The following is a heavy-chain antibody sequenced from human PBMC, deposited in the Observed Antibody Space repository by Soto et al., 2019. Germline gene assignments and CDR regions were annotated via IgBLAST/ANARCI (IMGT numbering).Heavy chain of an antibody. D-gene: IGHD1-20*01. Sequence: EVQLLESGGGLVQSGESLTLSCVASQFTFNIDAMTWVRQAPGKGLEWVSSMSGSGASIYYADSVKGRFTISRDKYKKTLDLQMNSLRAEDTAVYWCARDNWNGAYYGLDVWGQGTTVTVS. CDR2: MSGSGASI. V-gene: IGHV3-23*01. CDR1: QFTFNIDA. CDR3: ARDNWNGAYYGLDV. J-gene: IGHJ6*02.